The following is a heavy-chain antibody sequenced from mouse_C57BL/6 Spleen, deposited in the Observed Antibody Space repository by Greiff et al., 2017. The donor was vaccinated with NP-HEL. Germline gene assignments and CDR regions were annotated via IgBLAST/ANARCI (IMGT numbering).Heavy chain of an antibody. CDR1: GFTFSDYY. D-gene: IGHD1-1*01. CDR3: ARAYYYGSFDY. V-gene: IGHV5-16*01. J-gene: IGHJ2*01. CDR2: INYDGSST. Sequence: EVKLVESEGGLVQPGSSMKLSCTASGFTFSDYYMAWVRQVPEKGLEWVANINYDGSSTYYLDSLKSRFIISRDNAKNILYLQMSSLKSEDTATYYCARAYYYGSFDYWGQGTTLTVSP.